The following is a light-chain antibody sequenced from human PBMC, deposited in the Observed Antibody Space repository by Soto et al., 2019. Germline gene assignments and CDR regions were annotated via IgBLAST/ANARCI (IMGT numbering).Light chain of an antibody. CDR3: QHRYNWLIT. CDR2: DVS. J-gene: IGKJ5*01. CDR1: QSVSSY. V-gene: IGKV3-11*01. Sequence: EIVMTQSPATLSVSPGGRATLSCRASQSVSSYLGWYQQKPGQAPRLLIYDVSDRATGIPARFSGSGSGTDFTLTISSLEPEDFAVYYCQHRYNWLITFGQGTRLEI.